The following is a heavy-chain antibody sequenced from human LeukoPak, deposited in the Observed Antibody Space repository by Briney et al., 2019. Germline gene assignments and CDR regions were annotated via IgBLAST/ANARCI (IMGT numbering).Heavy chain of an antibody. Sequence: GASVKVSCKVSGYTLTELSMHWVRQAPGKGLEWMGGFDPEDGETIYAQKFQGRVTMTEDTSTDTAYMELSSLRSEDTAVYYCATVSLWFGESNFDYWGREPWSPSPQ. D-gene: IGHD3-10*01. J-gene: IGHJ4*02. CDR2: FDPEDGET. V-gene: IGHV1-24*01. CDR3: ATVSLWFGESNFDY. CDR1: GYTLTELS.